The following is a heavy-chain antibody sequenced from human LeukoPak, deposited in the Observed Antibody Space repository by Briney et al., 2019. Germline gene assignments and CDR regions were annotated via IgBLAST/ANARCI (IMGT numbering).Heavy chain of an antibody. CDR3: ARDGWFGEEGWFDP. V-gene: IGHV1-2*02. CDR1: GYTFTGYY. J-gene: IGHJ5*02. Sequence: ASVKVSCKASGYTFTGYYMHWVRQAPGQGLEWMGWINPNSGGTNYAQKFQGRVTMTRDTSISTAYMELSRLRSDDTAVYYCARDGWFGEEGWFDPWGQGTLVTVSS. CDR2: INPNSGGT. D-gene: IGHD3-10*01.